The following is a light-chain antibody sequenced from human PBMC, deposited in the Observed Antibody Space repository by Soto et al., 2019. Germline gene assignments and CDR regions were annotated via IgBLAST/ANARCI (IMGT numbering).Light chain of an antibody. V-gene: IGLV2-14*01. Sequence: QPVLPQPASVSGSPGQAIAISCTRTSSDIGAYNYVSWYQQHPGKAPKLMIYDVSNRPSGVSNRFSGSKSGNTASLTISGLQAEDEADYYCSSHTSSGTYVFGSGTKVTVL. CDR3: SSHTSSGTYV. J-gene: IGLJ1*01. CDR2: DVS. CDR1: SSDIGAYNY.